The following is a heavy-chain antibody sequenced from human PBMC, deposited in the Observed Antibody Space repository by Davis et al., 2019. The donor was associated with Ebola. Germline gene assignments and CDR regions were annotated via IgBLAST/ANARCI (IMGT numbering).Heavy chain of an antibody. CDR3: ARSYQLLYVYYYYMDV. Sequence: PGGSLRPSCPASGFTFSSYSMNWVRQAPGKGLEWVSYISSSSSTIYYADSVKGRFTISRDNAKNSLYLQMNSLRDEDTAVDYCARSYQLLYVYYYYMDVWGKGTTVTVSS. D-gene: IGHD2-2*02. V-gene: IGHV3-48*02. CDR1: GFTFSSYS. CDR2: ISSSSSTI. J-gene: IGHJ6*03.